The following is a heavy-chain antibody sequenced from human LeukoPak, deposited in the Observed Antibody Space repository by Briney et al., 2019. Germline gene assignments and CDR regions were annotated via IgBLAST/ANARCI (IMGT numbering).Heavy chain of an antibody. V-gene: IGHV3-23*01. CDR2: ISGSGGST. CDR3: AKVLEDDVIVVVPIYYMDV. CDR1: GFTFSSYA. J-gene: IGHJ6*03. Sequence: PGGSLRLSCAASGFTFSSYAMSWVRQAPGKGLEWVSAISGSGGSTYYADSVKGRFTISRDNSKNTLYLQMNSLRAEDTAVYYCAKVLEDDVIVVVPIYYMDVWGKGTTVTVSS. D-gene: IGHD3-22*01.